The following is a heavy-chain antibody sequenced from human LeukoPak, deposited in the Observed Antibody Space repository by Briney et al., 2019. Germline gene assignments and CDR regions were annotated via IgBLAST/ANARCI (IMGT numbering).Heavy chain of an antibody. V-gene: IGHV3-23*01. J-gene: IGHJ5*02. Sequence: SGGSLRLSCAASGFTFNSYAMSWVRQAPGKGLERVSGISGSGATTSYADSVKGRFTISKDNSKKTLHLRMNSLRAEDTAVYYCAKGVFEYSSSSVWFDPWGQGTLVTVSS. CDR2: ISGSGATT. D-gene: IGHD6-6*01. CDR1: GFTFNSYA. CDR3: AKGVFEYSSSSVWFDP.